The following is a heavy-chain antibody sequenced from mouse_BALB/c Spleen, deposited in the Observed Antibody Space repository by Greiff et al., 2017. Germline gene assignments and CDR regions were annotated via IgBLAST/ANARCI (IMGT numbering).Heavy chain of an antibody. CDR3: ARVYDYDRAWFAY. CDR1: GFTFSSYA. Sequence: EVKLVESGGGLVKPGGSLKLSCAASGFTFSSYAMSWVRQTPEKRLEWVASISSGGSTYYPDSVKGRFTISRDNARNILYLQMSSLRSEDTAMYYCARVYDYDRAWFAYWGQGTLVTVSA. V-gene: IGHV5-6-5*01. D-gene: IGHD2-4*01. J-gene: IGHJ3*01. CDR2: ISSGGST.